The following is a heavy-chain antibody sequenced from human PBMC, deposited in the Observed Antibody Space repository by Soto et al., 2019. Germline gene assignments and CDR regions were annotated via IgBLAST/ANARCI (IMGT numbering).Heavy chain of an antibody. D-gene: IGHD5-12*01. CDR2: ISGSGADS. CDR3: AKSTGVLATTGGALDS. V-gene: IGHV3-23*01. Sequence: EVQLLESGGGLVQPGGSLRLSCAASGFTFSRYAMSWVRQAPGKGLERVSTISGSGADSYGADSVKGRFIISRDNSKNTLSLTMNSLRAEDTAVYYCAKSTGVLATTGGALDSWGQGTVVTVSS. J-gene: IGHJ3*02. CDR1: GFTFSRYA.